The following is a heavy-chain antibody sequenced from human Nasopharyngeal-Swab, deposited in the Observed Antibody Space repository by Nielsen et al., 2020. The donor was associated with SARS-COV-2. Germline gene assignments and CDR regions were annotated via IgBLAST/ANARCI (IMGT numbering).Heavy chain of an antibody. D-gene: IGHD6-13*01. CDR1: GGTLSSYA. Sequence: SVKVSCKASGGTLSSYAISWVRQAPGQGLKWMGGIIPIFGTANYAQKFQGRVTITADESTSTAYMELSSLRSEDTAVYYCAREARWEEQQLVTVIAAFDIWGQGTMVTVSS. V-gene: IGHV1-69*13. CDR2: IIPIFGTA. CDR3: AREARWEEQQLVTVIAAFDI. J-gene: IGHJ3*02.